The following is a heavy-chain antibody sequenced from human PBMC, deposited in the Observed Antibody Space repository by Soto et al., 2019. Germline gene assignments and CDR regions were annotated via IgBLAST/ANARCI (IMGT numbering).Heavy chain of an antibody. CDR2: IIPILGIA. CDR1: GGTFRSYT. Sequence: ASVKVSCKASGGTFRSYTISWVRQAPGQGLEWMGRIIPILGIANYAQKFQGRVTITADKSTSTAYMELSSLRSEDTAVYYCARTAYDCSSTSCPNWFDPWGQGTLVTVSS. V-gene: IGHV1-69*02. CDR3: ARTAYDCSSTSCPNWFDP. J-gene: IGHJ5*02. D-gene: IGHD2-2*01.